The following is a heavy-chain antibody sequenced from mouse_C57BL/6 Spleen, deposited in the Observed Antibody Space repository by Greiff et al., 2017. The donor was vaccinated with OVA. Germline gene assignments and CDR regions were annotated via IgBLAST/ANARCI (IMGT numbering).Heavy chain of an antibody. V-gene: IGHV1-55*01. D-gene: IGHD4-1*01. CDR3: ARRGGTGWYFDV. CDR1: GYTFTSYW. CDR2: IYPGSGST. J-gene: IGHJ1*03. Sequence: QVHLQQPGAELVKPGASVKMSCKASGYTFTSYWITWVKQRPGQGLEWIGDIYPGSGSTNYNEKFKSKATLTVDTSSSTAYMQLSSLTSEDSAVYYCARRGGTGWYFDVWGTGTTVTVSS.